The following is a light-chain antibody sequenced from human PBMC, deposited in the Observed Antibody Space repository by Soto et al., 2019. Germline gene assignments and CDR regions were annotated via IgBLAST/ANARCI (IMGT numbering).Light chain of an antibody. CDR1: QGVGSD. V-gene: IGKV1-6*01. J-gene: IGKJ1*01. CDR2: GIS. CDR3: LQDYDYPWT. Sequence: AIQMTQSPSSLSASVGDRVTITCRASQGVGSDFGWYQQKPGKASKVLIYGISSLHSGVPSRFSGSGSGTDFTLTITSLQPEDIATYYCLQDYDYPWTFGQGTKVDIK.